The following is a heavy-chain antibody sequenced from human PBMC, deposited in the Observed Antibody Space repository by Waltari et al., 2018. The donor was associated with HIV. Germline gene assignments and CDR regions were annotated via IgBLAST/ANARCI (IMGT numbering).Heavy chain of an antibody. CDR1: GFAFSGYS. CDR3: ARAVNWNIRRGGYLDF. Sequence: EVQLVESGGGLVKPGGSLRLSCAASGFAFSGYSMNWVRQAPGKGRDWVSFITSSSNYIYYVDSVKSRFTISRDNAKNTLFLQMDSLRPEDTAVYYCARAVNWNIRRGGYLDFWGQGTLVTVSS. J-gene: IGHJ4*02. V-gene: IGHV3-21*01. CDR2: ITSSSNYI. D-gene: IGHD1-20*01.